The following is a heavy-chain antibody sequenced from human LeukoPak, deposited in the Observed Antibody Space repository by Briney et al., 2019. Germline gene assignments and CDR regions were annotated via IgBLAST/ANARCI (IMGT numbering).Heavy chain of an antibody. CDR1: GYTFTDYY. V-gene: IGHV1-2*02. Sequence: GSVSVSCTTSGYTFTDYYIHWVRQAPGQGLEWMGWINPNSGETNSAQTFQGRVTMTGDTSISTAYMELRRVTSDDTAVYYCARDRDYSNTERGFDYWGQGTLVTVSS. CDR2: INPNSGET. CDR3: ARDRDYSNTERGFDY. J-gene: IGHJ4*02. D-gene: IGHD4-11*01.